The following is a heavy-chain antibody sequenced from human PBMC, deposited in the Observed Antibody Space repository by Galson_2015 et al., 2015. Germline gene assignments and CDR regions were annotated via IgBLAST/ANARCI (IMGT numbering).Heavy chain of an antibody. J-gene: IGHJ4*02. D-gene: IGHD2-2*01. Sequence: SVKVSCKASGGSFSTYAISWVRQAPGQGLEWMGGITLMFGTANYAQSFQGRVAITADKSTTTAYMEVSSLRSEDTAVYYCARASQDCSRASCPYNYWGQGTLVTVSS. CDR1: GGSFSTYA. CDR3: ARASQDCSRASCPYNY. CDR2: ITLMFGTA. V-gene: IGHV1-69*06.